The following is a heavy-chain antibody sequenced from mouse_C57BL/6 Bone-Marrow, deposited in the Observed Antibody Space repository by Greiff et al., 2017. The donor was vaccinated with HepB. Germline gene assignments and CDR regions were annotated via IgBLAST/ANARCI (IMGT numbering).Heavy chain of an antibody. CDR1: GFTFSSYT. V-gene: IGHV5-9*01. Sequence: DVMLVESGGGLVKPGGSLKLSCAASGFTFSSYTMSWVRQTPEKRLEWVATISGGGGNTYYPDSVKGRFTISRDNAKNTLYLQMSSLRSEDTALYYCARHGDYGSSYAWFAYWGQGTLVTVSA. CDR2: ISGGGGNT. J-gene: IGHJ3*01. CDR3: ARHGDYGSSYAWFAY. D-gene: IGHD1-1*01.